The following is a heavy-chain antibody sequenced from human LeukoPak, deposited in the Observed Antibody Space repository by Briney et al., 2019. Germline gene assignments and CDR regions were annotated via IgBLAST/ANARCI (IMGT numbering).Heavy chain of an antibody. J-gene: IGHJ4*02. D-gene: IGHD2-2*01. CDR2: ISYDGSNK. V-gene: IGHV3-30-3*01. CDR1: GFTFSSYA. CDR3: ARGPGYCSSTSCSGGIVY. Sequence: GGSLRLSCAASGFTFSSYAMHWVRQAPGKGLEWVAVISYDGSNKYYADSVKGRFTISRDNSKNTLYLQMNSLRAEDTAVYYCARGPGYCSSTSCSGGIVYWGQGTLVTVSS.